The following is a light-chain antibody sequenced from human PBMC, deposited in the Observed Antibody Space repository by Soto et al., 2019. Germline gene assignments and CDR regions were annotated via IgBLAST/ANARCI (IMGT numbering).Light chain of an antibody. CDR2: TNY. CDR3: AAWDDSLNGPV. V-gene: IGLV1-44*01. J-gene: IGLJ3*02. Sequence: QSVLTQPPSASGTPGQRVTIPCSGSSSNIERNTVDWYQQLPGTAPQLLIYTNYHRPSGVPDRFSGSKSGTSASLAISGLQSEDEADYYCAAWDDSLNGPVFGGGTKLTVL. CDR1: SSNIERNT.